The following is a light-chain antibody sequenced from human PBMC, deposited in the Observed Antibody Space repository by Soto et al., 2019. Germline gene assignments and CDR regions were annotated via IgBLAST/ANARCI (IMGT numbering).Light chain of an antibody. J-gene: IGKJ4*01. CDR3: QQYNSYPT. V-gene: IGKV1D-16*01. Sequence: DIQMTQSPSSLSASVGDKVTITCRASQGVGSRLAWYQQKPDKAPKSLIYAASNLQSGVPSRFSGSGSGTDFTLTISSLQPEDFATYYCQQYNSYPTFGGGTKVEIK. CDR1: QGVGSR. CDR2: AAS.